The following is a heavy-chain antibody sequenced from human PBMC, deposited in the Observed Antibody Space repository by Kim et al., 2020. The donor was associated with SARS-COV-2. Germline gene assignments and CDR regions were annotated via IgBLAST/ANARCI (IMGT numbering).Heavy chain of an antibody. Sequence: GGSLRLSCAVSGFTFSSYAMSWVRQAPGKGLEWVSAISGSGGSTYYADSVKGRFTISRDNSKNTLYLQMNSLRAEDTAVYYCAKYYYYGSGFDAFYIWGQGTMVTVSS. V-gene: IGHV3-23*01. CDR3: AKYYYYGSGFDAFYI. D-gene: IGHD3-10*01. CDR1: GFTFSSYA. J-gene: IGHJ3*02. CDR2: ISGSGGST.